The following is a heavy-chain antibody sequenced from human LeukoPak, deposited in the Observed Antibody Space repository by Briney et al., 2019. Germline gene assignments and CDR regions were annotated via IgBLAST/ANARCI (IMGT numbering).Heavy chain of an antibody. Sequence: ASVKVSCKASGYTFTGYYMHWVRQAPGQGLEWMGWIDPNSGGTNYQGRVTMTRDTSISTAYMELSRLRSDDTAVYYCARDPVGDYSSDYWGQGTLVTVSS. CDR1: GYTFTGYY. D-gene: IGHD4-11*01. V-gene: IGHV1-2*02. J-gene: IGHJ4*02. CDR3: ARDPVGDYSSDY. CDR2: IDPNSGGT.